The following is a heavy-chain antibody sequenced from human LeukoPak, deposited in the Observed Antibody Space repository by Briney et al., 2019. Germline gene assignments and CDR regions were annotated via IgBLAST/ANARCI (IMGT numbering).Heavy chain of an antibody. V-gene: IGHV3-21*01. CDR2: ISSSSSYI. CDR1: GFTFSSYS. J-gene: IGHJ4*02. Sequence: PGGSLRLSCAASGFTFSSYSMNWVRQAPGKGLEWVSSISSSSSYIYYADSVKGRFTISRDNAKNSLYLQMNSLRAEDTAVYYCARDKRNYDYVWGSYRYTDYFDYWGQGTLVTVSS. D-gene: IGHD3-16*02. CDR3: ARDKRNYDYVWGSYRYTDYFDY.